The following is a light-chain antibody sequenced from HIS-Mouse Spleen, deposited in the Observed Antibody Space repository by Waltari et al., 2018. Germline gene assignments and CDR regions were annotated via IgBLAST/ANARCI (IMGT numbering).Light chain of an antibody. CDR2: EGS. J-gene: IGLJ3*02. Sequence: QSALTQPASVSGSPGPSITISCTGTSSDVGSYNLVFWSRQHPGKAPKLLIYEGSKRPSGVSNRFSGSKSGNTASLTISGLQAEDEADYYCCSYAGSSTNWVFGGGTKLTVL. CDR1: SSDVGSYNL. CDR3: CSYAGSSTNWV. V-gene: IGLV2-23*01.